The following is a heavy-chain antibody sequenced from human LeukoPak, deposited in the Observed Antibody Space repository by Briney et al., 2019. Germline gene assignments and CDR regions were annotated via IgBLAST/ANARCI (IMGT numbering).Heavy chain of an antibody. D-gene: IGHD3-10*01. J-gene: IGHJ4*02. CDR1: GFTFSSYS. CDR3: AKGDYYDFDC. V-gene: IGHV3-21*04. CDR2: ISSSSSYI. Sequence: GGSLRLSCAASGFTFSSYSMNWVRQAPGKGLEWVSSISSSSSYIYYADSVKGRFTISRDNSKNTLYLQMNSLRADDTAVYYCAKGDYYDFDCWGQGTLVTVSS.